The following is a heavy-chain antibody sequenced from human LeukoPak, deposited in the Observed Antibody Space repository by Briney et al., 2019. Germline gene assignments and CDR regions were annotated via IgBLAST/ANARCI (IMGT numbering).Heavy chain of an antibody. J-gene: IGHJ3*02. CDR3: ARSGCCSGGSCYSCTYDI. CDR2: IYHSGST. V-gene: IGHV4-38-2*02. CDR1: GYSISSGYY. D-gene: IGHD2-15*01. Sequence: PSETLSLTCTVSGYSISSGYYWGWIRPPPGKGLEWIGSIYHSGSTYYNPSLKSRVTISIDTSKNQFSLKLSSVTAADTAVYYCARSGCCSGGSCYSCTYDIWGQGTMVTVSS.